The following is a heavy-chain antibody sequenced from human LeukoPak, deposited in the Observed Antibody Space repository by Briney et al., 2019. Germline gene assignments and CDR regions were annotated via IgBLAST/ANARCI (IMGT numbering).Heavy chain of an antibody. CDR2: INPSGGTT. V-gene: IGHV1-46*01. J-gene: IGHJ4*02. D-gene: IGHD6-19*01. CDR3: ARDSDSSGWYGGD. CDR1: GYTFSSYY. Sequence: ASVKVSCKASGYTFSSYYMHWVRQAPGQGLEWMGIINPSGGTTNYAQKFQGRVTMTRDMSTSTVYMELSRLRSDDTAVYYCARDSDSSGWYGGDWGQGTLVTVSS.